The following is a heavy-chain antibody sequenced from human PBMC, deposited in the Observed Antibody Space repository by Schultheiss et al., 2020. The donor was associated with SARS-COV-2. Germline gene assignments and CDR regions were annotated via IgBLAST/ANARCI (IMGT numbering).Heavy chain of an antibody. CDR2: ISYDGSNK. D-gene: IGHD2-15*01. Sequence: GGSLRLSCAASGFTFSSYGMHWVRQAPGKGLEWVAVISYDGSNKYYADSVKGRFTISRDNSKNTLYLQMNSLRAEDTAVYYCANQDIVSPYGMDVWGQGTTVTVSS. V-gene: IGHV3-30*18. J-gene: IGHJ6*02. CDR3: ANQDIVSPYGMDV. CDR1: GFTFSSYG.